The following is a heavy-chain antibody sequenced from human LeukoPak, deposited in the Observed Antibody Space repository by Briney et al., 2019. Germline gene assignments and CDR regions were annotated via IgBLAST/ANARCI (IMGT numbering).Heavy chain of an antibody. CDR1: GYTFSDFY. Sequence: ASVKVSCQTSGYTFSDFYLNWVRQAPGHGLEGMGWINPYSGALISAQSLQGRLTMTWDTSTGTAYMELTRLTSDDTAVYYCATATVTHTRDPWGQGTLVTVSS. D-gene: IGHD1-1*01. J-gene: IGHJ5*02. CDR2: INPYSGAL. V-gene: IGHV1-2*02. CDR3: ATATVTHTRDP.